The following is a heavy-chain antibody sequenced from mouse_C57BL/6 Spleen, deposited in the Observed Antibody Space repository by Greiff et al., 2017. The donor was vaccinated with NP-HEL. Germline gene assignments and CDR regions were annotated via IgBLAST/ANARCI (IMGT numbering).Heavy chain of an antibody. Sequence: DVHLVESGGGLVKPGGSLKLSCAASGFTFSDYGMHWVRQAPEKGLEWVAYISSGSSTIYYADTVKGRFTISRDNAKNTRFLQMTSLRSEDTAMYDCARQGRDDYDDGDFDYWGQGTTLTVSS. CDR3: ARQGRDDYDDGDFDY. V-gene: IGHV5-17*01. J-gene: IGHJ2*01. D-gene: IGHD2-4*01. CDR1: GFTFSDYG. CDR2: ISSGSSTI.